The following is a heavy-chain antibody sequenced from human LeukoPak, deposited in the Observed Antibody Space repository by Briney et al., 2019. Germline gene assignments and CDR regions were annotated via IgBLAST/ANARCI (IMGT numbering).Heavy chain of an antibody. CDR2: IYTSGGT. J-gene: IGHJ4*02. D-gene: IGHD3-10*01. CDR3: ARAGSGALRD. CDR1: GASINSGSYY. Sequence: SETLSLTCTVSGASINSGSYYWSWIRQPAGKGLEWIGLIYTSGGTNYNPSLKNRVTMSVDTSKNQFSLRLSSVTAADTAVYYCARAGSGALRDWGQGTLVTVSS. V-gene: IGHV4-61*02.